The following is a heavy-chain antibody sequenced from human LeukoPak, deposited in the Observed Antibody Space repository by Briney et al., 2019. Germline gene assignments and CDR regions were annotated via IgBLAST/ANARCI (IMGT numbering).Heavy chain of an antibody. CDR2: IYTSGST. CDR3: ASTTVRGYSYGLDY. Sequence: PSETLSLTCTVSGGSISSYYWSWIRQPAGKGLEWIGRIYTSGSTSYNPSLKSRVTMSVDTSKNQFSLKLSSVTAADTAVYYCASTTVRGYSYGLDYWGQGTLVTVSS. D-gene: IGHD5-18*01. V-gene: IGHV4-4*07. J-gene: IGHJ4*02. CDR1: GGSISSYY.